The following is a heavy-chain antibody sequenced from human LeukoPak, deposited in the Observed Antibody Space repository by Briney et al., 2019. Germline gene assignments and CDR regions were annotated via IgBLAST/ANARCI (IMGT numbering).Heavy chain of an antibody. Sequence: SETLSLTCTVSGGSITSSGFYWGWIRQPPGKGLEWIGNIYYGGSAYYNPSLKSRVTISVDTSKNQFSLKLSSVTAADTAVYYCARQPNIVVVDNWLDPWGQGTLVAVSS. D-gene: IGHD2-15*01. CDR1: GGSITSSGFY. V-gene: IGHV4-39*07. J-gene: IGHJ5*02. CDR2: IYYGGSA. CDR3: ARQPNIVVVDNWLDP.